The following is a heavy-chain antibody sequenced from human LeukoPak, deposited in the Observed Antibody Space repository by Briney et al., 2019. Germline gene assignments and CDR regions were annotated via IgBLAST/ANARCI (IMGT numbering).Heavy chain of an antibody. V-gene: IGHV1-2*02. J-gene: IGHJ5*01. CDR3: AGYLYFGDLSSGWFDS. CDR1: GYTFTSYD. CDR2: MNPNSGGT. Sequence: ASVKVSCKASGYTFTSYDINWVRQATGQGLEWMGWMNPNSGGTNYAQKFQGRVTMTRDTSISTTYMELSRLTSDATAVYFCAGYLYFGDLSSGWFDSWGQGTLVTVSS. D-gene: IGHD3-10*01.